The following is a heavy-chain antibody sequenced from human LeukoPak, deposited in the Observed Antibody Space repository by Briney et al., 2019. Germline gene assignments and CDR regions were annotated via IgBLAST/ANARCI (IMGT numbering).Heavy chain of an antibody. CDR1: GGSISSYY. J-gene: IGHJ3*02. D-gene: IGHD2-8*01. V-gene: IGHV4-59*12. CDR2: IYYSGST. Sequence: PSETLSLTCTVSGGSISSYYWSWIRQPPGKGLEWIGYIYYSGSTNYNPSLKSRVTISVDTSKNQFSLKLSSVTAADTAVYYCAKDRATFGVFDIWGQGTMVTVSS. CDR3: AKDRATFGVFDI.